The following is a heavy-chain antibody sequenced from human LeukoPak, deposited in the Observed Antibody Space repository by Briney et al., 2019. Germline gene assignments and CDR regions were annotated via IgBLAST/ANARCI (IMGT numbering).Heavy chain of an antibody. J-gene: IGHJ4*02. D-gene: IGHD4-17*01. Sequence: SETLSLTCIFSGGSISSYYWSWIRQPPGKGLEWIGYVYYSGSTNYNPSLKSRVTISVDTSKKQFSLKLTSVTAADTAVYYCAREGYGAESYFDFWGQGTLVTVSS. V-gene: IGHV4-59*01. CDR2: VYYSGST. CDR3: AREGYGAESYFDF. CDR1: GGSISSYY.